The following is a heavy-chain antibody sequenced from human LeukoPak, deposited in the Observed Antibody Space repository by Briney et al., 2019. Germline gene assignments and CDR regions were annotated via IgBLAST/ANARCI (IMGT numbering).Heavy chain of an antibody. CDR3: ARERRDYYDSSGYYPLGY. CDR1: GFTFSSYG. J-gene: IGHJ4*02. Sequence: PGGSLRLSCAASGFTFSSYGMHWVRQAPGKGLEWVAFIRYDGSNKYYADSVKGRFTISRDNSKNTLYLQMNSLRAEDTAVYYCARERRDYYDSSGYYPLGYWGQGTLVTVSS. CDR2: IRYDGSNK. D-gene: IGHD3-22*01. V-gene: IGHV3-30*02.